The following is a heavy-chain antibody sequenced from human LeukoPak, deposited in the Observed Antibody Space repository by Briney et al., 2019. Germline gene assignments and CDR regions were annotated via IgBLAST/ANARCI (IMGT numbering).Heavy chain of an antibody. CDR3: ARIQQLVGTVDY. J-gene: IGHJ4*02. CDR2: IYHSGST. D-gene: IGHD6-13*01. V-gene: IGHV4-38-2*01. CDR1: GYSISSGYY. Sequence: PSETLSLTCAVSGYSISSGYYWGWIRQPPGKGLEWTGSIYHSGSTYYNPSLKSRVTISVDTSKNQFSLKLSSVTAADTAVYYCARIQQLVGTVDYWGQGTLVTVSS.